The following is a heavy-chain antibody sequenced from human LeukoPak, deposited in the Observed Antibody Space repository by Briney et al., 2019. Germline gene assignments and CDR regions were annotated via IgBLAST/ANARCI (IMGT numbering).Heavy chain of an antibody. J-gene: IGHJ3*02. Sequence: PSETLSLTCSVSGGSLSSYYWTWIRQPPGKGLEWIGFIYNSRSTNYNPSLRSRVTISVDTSNNHFSLMLNSVTAADTAVYYCARRNILTEGEAFDIWGQGTMVTVSS. CDR1: GGSLSSYY. D-gene: IGHD3-9*01. CDR2: IYNSRST. CDR3: ARRNILTEGEAFDI. V-gene: IGHV4-59*08.